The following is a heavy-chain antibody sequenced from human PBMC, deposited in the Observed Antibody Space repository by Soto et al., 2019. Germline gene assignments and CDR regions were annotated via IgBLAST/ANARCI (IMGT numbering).Heavy chain of an antibody. CDR3: ARINDYYGSGTYSFPAES. V-gene: IGHV3-21*01. J-gene: IGHJ1*01. Sequence: GGSLRLFCAASGFSFSLYSMTWVRQAPGKGLEWVSSISGPSSDIYYADSVKGRFTLSRDNAKNSMFLQMTSLRAEDTAVYYCARINDYYGSGTYSFPAESWGQGTLVTVSS. CDR1: GFSFSLYS. D-gene: IGHD3-10*01. CDR2: ISGPSSDI.